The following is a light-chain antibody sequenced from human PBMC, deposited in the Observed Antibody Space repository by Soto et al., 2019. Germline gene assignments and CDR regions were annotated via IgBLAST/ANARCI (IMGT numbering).Light chain of an antibody. CDR3: CTHTGHLTLV. CDR2: EGS. CDR1: SSDVGSYNL. V-gene: IGLV2-23*01. Sequence: QSALTQPASVSGYPGQSITISCTGTSSDVGSYNLVSWYQQHPGKVPKLVIYEGSNRPSGISDRFSGSKSGVTASLRISDIQAEDEADYYCCTHTGHLTLVFGGGTQLTVL. J-gene: IGLJ3*02.